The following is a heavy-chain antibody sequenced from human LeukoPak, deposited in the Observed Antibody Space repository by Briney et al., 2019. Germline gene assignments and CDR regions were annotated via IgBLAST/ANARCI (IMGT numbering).Heavy chain of an antibody. CDR3: AKDSWEVGATSEIDY. CDR2: IRYDGSDQ. D-gene: IGHD1-26*01. CDR1: GFTFSNYG. J-gene: IGHJ4*02. V-gene: IGHV3-30*02. Sequence: GGSLRLSCTASGFTFSNYGMHWVRQAPGKGLEWVAFIRYDGSDQYYGDSVKGRFTISRVNSKNTVYLQMKSLRAEDTAVYYCAKDSWEVGATSEIDYWGQGALVTVSS.